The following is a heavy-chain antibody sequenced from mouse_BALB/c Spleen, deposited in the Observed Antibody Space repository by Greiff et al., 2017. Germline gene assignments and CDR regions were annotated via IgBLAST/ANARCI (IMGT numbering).Heavy chain of an antibody. D-gene: IGHD2-3*01. CDR3: ARLYDGYSEGGFDY. CDR2: ISTYYGDA. J-gene: IGHJ2*01. CDR1: GYTFTDYA. Sequence: VQLQQSGAELVRPGVSVKISCKGSGYTFTDYAMHWVKQSHAKSLEWIGVISTYYGDASYNQKFKGKATMTVDKSSSTAYMELARLTSEDSAIYYCARLYDGYSEGGFDYWGQGTTLTVSS. V-gene: IGHV1S137*01.